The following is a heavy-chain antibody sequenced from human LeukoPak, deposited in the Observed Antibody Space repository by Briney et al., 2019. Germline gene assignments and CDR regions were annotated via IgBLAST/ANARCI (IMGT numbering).Heavy chain of an antibody. V-gene: IGHV3-33*01. CDR3: ARDRSYDSSGYLGY. J-gene: IGHJ4*02. D-gene: IGHD3-22*01. Sequence: TGRSLRLSCAASGFTFSNYGMHWVRQAPGKGLEWVAVIWYDGSNKYYADSVKGRSTISRDNSKNTLYLQVNSLRAEDTAVYYCARDRSYDSSGYLGYWGQGTLVTVST. CDR2: IWYDGSNK. CDR1: GFTFSNYG.